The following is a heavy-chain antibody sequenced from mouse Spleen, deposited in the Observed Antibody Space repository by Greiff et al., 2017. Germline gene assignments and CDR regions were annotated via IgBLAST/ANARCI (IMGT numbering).Heavy chain of an antibody. Sequence: VQLQQSGAELARPGASVKLSCKASGYTFTDYYINWVKQRTGQGLEWIGEIYPGSGTTYYNEKFKGKATLTADKSSSTAYMQLSSLTSEDSAVYFCARDYRYDRYYFDYWGQGTTLTVSS. CDR3: ARDYRYDRYYFDY. CDR1: GYTFTDYY. J-gene: IGHJ2*01. V-gene: IGHV1-77*01. D-gene: IGHD2-14*01. CDR2: IYPGSGTT.